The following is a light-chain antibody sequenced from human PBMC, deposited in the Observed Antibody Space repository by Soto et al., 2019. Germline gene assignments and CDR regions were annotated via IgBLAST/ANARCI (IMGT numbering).Light chain of an antibody. CDR3: QHYNSYPWT. V-gene: IGKV1-5*03. CDR1: QSISSW. Sequence: DIQMTQSPSTLSASVGDRVTITCRASQSISSWLAWYQQKPGKAPKLLIYKASSLESGVPSRFSGSGSGTEFILTSSSLQPDDFATYFCQHYNSYPWTFGQGTKVDIK. CDR2: KAS. J-gene: IGKJ1*01.